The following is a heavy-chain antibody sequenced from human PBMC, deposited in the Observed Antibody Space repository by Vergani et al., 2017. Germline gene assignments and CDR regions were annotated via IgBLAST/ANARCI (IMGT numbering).Heavy chain of an antibody. V-gene: IGHV5-51*01. CDR1: GYSFTSYW. CDR2: IYPGDSDT. Sequence: EVQLVQSGAEVKKPGESLKISCKGSGYSFTSYWIGWVRQMPGKGLEWMGIIYPGDSDTRYSPSFQGQVTISADKSISTAYLQWSSLKASYTAMYYCAANYYGSGSSESPLDYWGQGTLVTVSS. D-gene: IGHD3-10*01. CDR3: AANYYGSGSSESPLDY. J-gene: IGHJ4*02.